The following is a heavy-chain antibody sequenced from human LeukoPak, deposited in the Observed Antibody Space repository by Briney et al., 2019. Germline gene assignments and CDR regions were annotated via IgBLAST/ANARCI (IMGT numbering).Heavy chain of an antibody. CDR3: ARGRGYGGNYLRAFDI. J-gene: IGHJ3*02. D-gene: IGHD1-26*01. V-gene: IGHV4-59*08. CDR2: MHHSGST. CDR1: GGSISGYY. Sequence: SETLSLTCTVAGGSISGYYWSWIRQPPGKGLEWIGYMHHSGSTKYNPSLKSRVTISVDTSKNQLSLKLSSVTAADTAVYYCARGRGYGGNYLRAFDIWGQGTMVSVSS.